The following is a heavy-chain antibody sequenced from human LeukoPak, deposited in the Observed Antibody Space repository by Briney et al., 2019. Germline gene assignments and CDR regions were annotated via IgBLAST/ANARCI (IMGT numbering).Heavy chain of an antibody. J-gene: IGHJ5*02. CDR1: GGSISSGGYY. D-gene: IGHD3-9*01. CDR2: IYHSGST. V-gene: IGHV4-30-2*01. CDR3: ARAYYDILTGYSNWFDP. Sequence: PSETLSLTCTVSGGSISSGGYYWSWIRQPPGKGLEWIGYIYHSGSTYYNPSLKGRVTISVDRSKNQFSLKLSSVTAADTAVYYCARAYYDILTGYSNWFDPWGQGTLVTVSS.